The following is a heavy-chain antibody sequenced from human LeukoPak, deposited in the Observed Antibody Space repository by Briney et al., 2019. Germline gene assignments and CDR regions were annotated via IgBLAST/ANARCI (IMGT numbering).Heavy chain of an antibody. J-gene: IGHJ6*03. CDR2: INHSGST. CDR3: ARNIVVVPAAKDFVFGYYYCYMDV. CDR1: GGSFSGYY. Sequence: PSETLSLTCAVYGGSFSGYYWSWIRQPPGKGLEWIGEINHSGSTNYNPSLKSRVTISVDTSKNQFSLKLSSVTAADTAVYYCARNIVVVPAAKDFVFGYYYCYMDVWGKGTTVTISS. V-gene: IGHV4-34*01. D-gene: IGHD2-2*01.